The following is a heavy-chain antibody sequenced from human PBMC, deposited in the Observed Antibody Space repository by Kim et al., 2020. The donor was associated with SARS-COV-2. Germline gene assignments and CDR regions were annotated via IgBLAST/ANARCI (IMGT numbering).Heavy chain of an antibody. CDR3: ARGRAPGIYSSIAARPQHYYYGMDV. Sequence: SETLSLTCAVYGGSFSGYYWSWIRQPPGKGLEWIGEINHSVSTNYNPSLKSRVTISVDTSKNQFSLKLSSVTAADTAVYYCARGRAPGIYSSIAARPQHYYYGMDVWGQGTTVTVSS. CDR1: GGSFSGYY. J-gene: IGHJ6*02. D-gene: IGHD6-6*01. CDR2: INHSVST. V-gene: IGHV4-34*01.